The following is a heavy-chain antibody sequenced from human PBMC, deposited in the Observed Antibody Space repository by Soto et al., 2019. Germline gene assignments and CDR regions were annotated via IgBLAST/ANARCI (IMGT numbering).Heavy chain of an antibody. V-gene: IGHV5-51*01. CDR3: ARLLHCSSTSCRPYYYYYGMDV. J-gene: IGHJ6*02. CDR2: IYPGDSDT. D-gene: IGHD2-2*01. Sequence: GESLKISCKGSGYSFTSYWIGWVRQMPGKGLEWMGIIYPGDSDTRYSPSFQGRVTISADKSISTAYLQWSSLKASDTAMYYCARLLHCSSTSCRPYYYYYGMDVGGQGTTVTVSS. CDR1: GYSFTSYW.